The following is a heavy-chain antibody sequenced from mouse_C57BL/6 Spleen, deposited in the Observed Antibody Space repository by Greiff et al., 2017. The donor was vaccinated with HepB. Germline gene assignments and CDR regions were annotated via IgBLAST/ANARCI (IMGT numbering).Heavy chain of an antibody. CDR3: ARWGGYGAMDY. D-gene: IGHD1-1*02. CDR2: IDPSDSYT. J-gene: IGHJ4*01. V-gene: IGHV1-69*01. Sequence: QVQLQQPGAELVMPGASVKLSCKASGYTFTSYWMHWVKQRPGQGLEWIGEIDPSDSYTNYNQKFKGKSTLTVDKSSSTAYMQLSSLTSEDSAVYYCARWGGYGAMDYWGQGTSVTVSS. CDR1: GYTFTSYW.